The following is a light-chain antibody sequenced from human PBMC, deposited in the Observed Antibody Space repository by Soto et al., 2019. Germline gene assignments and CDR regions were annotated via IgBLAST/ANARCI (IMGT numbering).Light chain of an antibody. Sequence: QLVLTQPPSVSGAPGQRVTISCTGSSSNIGGGYDVHWYQQLPGTAPKLLIYGNSNRPSGVPDRFSGSKSGTSASLTITGLQAEDEADYYCQSYDSSLRGVFGGGTKLTVL. V-gene: IGLV1-40*01. CDR3: QSYDSSLRGV. CDR1: SSNIGGGYD. J-gene: IGLJ2*01. CDR2: GNS.